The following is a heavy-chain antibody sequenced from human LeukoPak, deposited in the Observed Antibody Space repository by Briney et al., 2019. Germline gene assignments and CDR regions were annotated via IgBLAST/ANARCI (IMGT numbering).Heavy chain of an antibody. V-gene: IGHV4-34*01. J-gene: IGHJ4*02. CDR2: INHSGST. Sequence: PSETLSLTCAVYGGSFSGYYWSWIRQPPGKGLEWIGEINHSGSTNYIPSLKSRVTISVDTSKNQFSLKLSSVTAADTAVYYCARCLRPFGYRVTEFDYWGQGTLVTVSS. CDR3: ARCLRPFGYRVTEFDY. CDR1: GGSFSGYY. D-gene: IGHD3-16*02.